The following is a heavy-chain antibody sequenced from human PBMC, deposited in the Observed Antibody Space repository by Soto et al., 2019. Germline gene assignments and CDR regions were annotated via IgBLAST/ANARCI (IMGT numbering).Heavy chain of an antibody. V-gene: IGHV3-23*01. CDR3: AKGFGISWQYYLDC. Sequence: EVQLLESGGGLVQPGGSLRLSCAASGFSFASYAMNWVRQAPGKGLEWVSGIRGSGGSTYYADSVKGRFTISRDNSKNTLYLQLSSLRVEDTAVYYCAKGFGISWQYYLDCWGQGTLVTVSS. J-gene: IGHJ4*02. D-gene: IGHD3-10*01. CDR1: GFSFASYA. CDR2: IRGSGGST.